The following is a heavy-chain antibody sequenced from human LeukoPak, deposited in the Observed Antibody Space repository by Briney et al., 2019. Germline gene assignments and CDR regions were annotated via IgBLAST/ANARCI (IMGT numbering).Heavy chain of an antibody. D-gene: IGHD1-26*01. V-gene: IGHV3-48*01. Sequence: GGSLRLSCAASGFTFSSYSMNWVRQAPGKGLEWVSYISSSSSTIYYADSVKGRFTISRDNAKNSLYLQMNSLRAEDTAVYYCARDLIVGATLDYYYYMDVWGKGTTVTVSS. CDR3: ARDLIVGATLDYYYYMDV. CDR1: GFTFSSYS. J-gene: IGHJ6*03. CDR2: ISSSSSTI.